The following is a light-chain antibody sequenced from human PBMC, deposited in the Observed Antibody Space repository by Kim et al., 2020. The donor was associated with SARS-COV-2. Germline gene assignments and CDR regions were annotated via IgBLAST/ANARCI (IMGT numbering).Light chain of an antibody. V-gene: IGLV2-23*02. CDR3: CSYAGSYTYV. CDR2: EVT. CDR1: FNDVESYNL. J-gene: IGLJ1*01. Sequence: QSALTQPASVSGSPGQSITISCTGSFNDVESYNLVSWYQQHPGEVPKLLISEVTKRPSGISDRFSGSKSANMASLTISGLQADDEADYYCCSYAGSYTYVFGTGTKVTVL.